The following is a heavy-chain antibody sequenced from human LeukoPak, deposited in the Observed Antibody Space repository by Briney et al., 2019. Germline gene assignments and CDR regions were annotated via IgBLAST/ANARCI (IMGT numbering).Heavy chain of an antibody. D-gene: IGHD1-14*01. J-gene: IGHJ3*01. CDR1: GFTFGNSW. CDR3: IVVVEPPDSDGFDV. V-gene: IGHV3-74*01. Sequence: GGSLRLPCAASGFTFGNSWVHWVRQAPGKGLVWVSLINADGSTTSYADSVKGRFTISKDNARNTLSLEMNSLTIEDTAVYYCIVVVEPPDSDGFDVWGQGTMITVSS. CDR2: INADGSTT.